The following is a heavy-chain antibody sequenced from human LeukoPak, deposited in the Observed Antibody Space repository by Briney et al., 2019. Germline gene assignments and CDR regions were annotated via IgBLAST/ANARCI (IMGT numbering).Heavy chain of an antibody. Sequence: PSETLPLTCTVSGGSISSGGYYWSWIRQHPGKGLEWIGYIYYSGSTYYNPSLKSRVTISVDTSKNQFSLKLSSVTAADTAVYYCARVRVVTRRSRVPHFDYWGQGTLVTVSS. CDR2: IYYSGST. D-gene: IGHD2-21*02. J-gene: IGHJ4*02. CDR3: ARVRVVTRRSRVPHFDY. V-gene: IGHV4-31*03. CDR1: GGSISSGGYY.